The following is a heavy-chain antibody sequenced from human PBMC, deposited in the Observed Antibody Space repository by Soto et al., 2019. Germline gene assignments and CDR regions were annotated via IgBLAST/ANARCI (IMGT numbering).Heavy chain of an antibody. V-gene: IGHV3-30*03. CDR2: ISYGGANK. CDR1: GFTFNSHA. Sequence: QVQLVESGGGVVQPGRSLRLSCAVSGFTFNSHAMHWVRQAPGKGLEWVAVISYGGANKYYVDSVKGRFTISRDNSKNTLFLQMDSLRPEDTALYFCARGPRSCSSTSCYTVDYWGRRTLVTVSS. D-gene: IGHD2-2*02. J-gene: IGHJ4*02. CDR3: ARGPRSCSSTSCYTVDY.